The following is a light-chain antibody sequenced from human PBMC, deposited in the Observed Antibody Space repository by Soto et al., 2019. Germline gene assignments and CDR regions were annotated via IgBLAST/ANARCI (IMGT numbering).Light chain of an antibody. V-gene: IGKV1-27*01. CDR2: RAS. CDR3: QRYNNAPVT. J-gene: IGKJ3*01. CDR1: QGISDY. Sequence: IQMTQSPSSLSASVGDTVTITSRASQGISDYLAWYQQKPGKVPKLLIYRASTLHSGAPSRFSGSGSGTGFTLTISSLQPEDVGTYYCQRYNNAPVTFGPGTKVDLK.